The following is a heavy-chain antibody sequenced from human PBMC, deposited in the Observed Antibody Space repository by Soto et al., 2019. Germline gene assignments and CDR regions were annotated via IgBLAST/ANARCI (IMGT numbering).Heavy chain of an antibody. CDR2: SNWNGGST. CDR3: ARQYYGSGNYQDHMDV. V-gene: IGHV3-20*01. CDR1: GFTFDDYG. J-gene: IGHJ6*03. Sequence: EVQLVESGGGVVRPGGSLRLSCAASGFTFDDYGMSWVRQAPGKGLEWVSGSNWNGGSTGYADSVKGRFTISRDNAKNSLYLQMNSLRAEDTALYHCARQYYGSGNYQDHMDVWGKGTTVTVSS. D-gene: IGHD3-10*01.